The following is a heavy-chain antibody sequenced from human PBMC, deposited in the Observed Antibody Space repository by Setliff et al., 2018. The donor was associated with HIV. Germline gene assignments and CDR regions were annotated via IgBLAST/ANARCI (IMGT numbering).Heavy chain of an antibody. CDR2: VNQSGAT. CDR1: GGSIRSGSYY. J-gene: IGHJ3*01. D-gene: IGHD1-26*01. CDR3: ARGGALPEGDGFDV. Sequence: KTSETLSLTCTVSGGSIRSGSYYWTWIRQPAGKGPEWIGEVNQSGATKANPSLKSRVILSVDSSKNQFSLNLTSVTVADTGLYYCARGGALPEGDGFDVWSLGKMVTVSS. V-gene: IGHV4-61*09.